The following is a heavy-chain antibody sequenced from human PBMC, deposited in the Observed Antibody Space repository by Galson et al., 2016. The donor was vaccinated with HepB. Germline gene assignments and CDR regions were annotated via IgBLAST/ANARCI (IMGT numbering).Heavy chain of an antibody. CDR3: ARERDCGGDCYPGGADFDY. D-gene: IGHD2-21*02. CDR1: GGSISRFY. CDR2: VYYSGVT. Sequence: SETLSLTCSVSGGSISRFYWNWIRQFPEKGLEWIGTVYYSGVTYYNPSLRSRATVSVDTPKNQFSLKLTSVTAADTAVYYCARERDCGGDCYPGGADFDYWGRGTLVTVSA. V-gene: IGHV4-59*12. J-gene: IGHJ4*02.